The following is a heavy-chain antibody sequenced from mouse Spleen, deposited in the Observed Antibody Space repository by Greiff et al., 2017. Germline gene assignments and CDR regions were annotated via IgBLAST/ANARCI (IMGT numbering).Heavy chain of an antibody. J-gene: IGHJ4*01. CDR3: ARRDYYGSSLYAMDY. D-gene: IGHD1-1*01. V-gene: IGHV5-9-1*01. Sequence: EVKLVESGGGLVKPGGSLKLSCAASGFTFSSYAMSWVRQTPEKRLEWVATISSGGSYTYYPDSVKGRFTISRDNAKNTLYLQMSSLRSEDTAMYYCARRDYYGSSLYAMDYWGQGTSVTVSS. CDR2: ISSGGSYT. CDR1: GFTFSSYA.